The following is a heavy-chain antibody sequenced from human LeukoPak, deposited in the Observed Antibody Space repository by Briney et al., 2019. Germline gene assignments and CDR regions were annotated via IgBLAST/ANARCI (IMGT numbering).Heavy chain of an antibody. D-gene: IGHD1-1*01. CDR3: AKSPKTGFLFDY. Sequence: PGRSLRLSCAASGFTFSSYGMYWVRQAPGKGLEWVAVILYDGSNQYYADSVKGRFTISRDNSKNTLYLQMSSLRAEDTAVYYCAKSPKTGFLFDYWGKGTLVTVSS. CDR1: GFTFSSYG. J-gene: IGHJ4*02. CDR2: ILYDGSNQ. V-gene: IGHV3-30*18.